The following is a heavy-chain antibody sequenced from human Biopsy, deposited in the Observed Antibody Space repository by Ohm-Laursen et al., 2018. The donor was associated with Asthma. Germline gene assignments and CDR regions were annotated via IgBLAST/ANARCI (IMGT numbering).Heavy chain of an antibody. Sequence: RPLTCTFPGGPISSGAYYWSWVRQPPGKGLEWFGYIYYIGSTYYNPSLKSRVAISLDTSKNQFSLKLSSVTAADTAVYFCARRGGVRRYFDYWGQGTLVTVSS. D-gene: IGHD3-16*01. V-gene: IGHV4-30-4*01. CDR1: GGPISSGAYY. CDR3: ARRGGVRRYFDY. J-gene: IGHJ4*02. CDR2: IYYIGST.